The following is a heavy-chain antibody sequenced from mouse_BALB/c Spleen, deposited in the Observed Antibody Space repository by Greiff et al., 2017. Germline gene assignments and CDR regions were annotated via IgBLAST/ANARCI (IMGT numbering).Heavy chain of an antibody. Sequence: VQLQQSGAELVRPGVSVKISCKGSGYTFTDYAMHWVKQSHAKSLEWIGVISTYYGDASYNQKFKGKATMTVDKSSSTAYMELARLTSEDSAIYYCARGAMITSYAMDDWGQGTSVTVSS. V-gene: IGHV1S137*01. CDR2: ISTYYGDA. D-gene: IGHD2-4*01. J-gene: IGHJ4*01. CDR1: GYTFTDYA. CDR3: ARGAMITSYAMDD.